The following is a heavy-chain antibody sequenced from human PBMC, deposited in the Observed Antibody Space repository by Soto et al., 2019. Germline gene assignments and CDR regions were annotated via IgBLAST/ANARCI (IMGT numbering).Heavy chain of an antibody. CDR2: INHSGST. Sequence: SETLSLTCAVYGGSFSGDYWSWIRQPPGKGLEWIGEINHSGSTNYNPSLKSRVTISVDTSKNQFSLKLSSVTAADTAVYYCARRRRGVIRRRDYYGMDVWGQGTTVT. D-gene: IGHD3-10*01. CDR3: ARRRRGVIRRRDYYGMDV. J-gene: IGHJ6*01. V-gene: IGHV4-34*01. CDR1: GGSFSGDY.